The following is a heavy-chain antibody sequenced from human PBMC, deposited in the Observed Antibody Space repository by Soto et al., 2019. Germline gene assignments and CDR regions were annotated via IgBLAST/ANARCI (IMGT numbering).Heavy chain of an antibody. J-gene: IGHJ4*02. D-gene: IGHD4-17*01. CDR2: VYYSGTT. CDR3: ARTTAVPNTLRSRYFFDY. Sequence: WETLSLTCSVSGGSVSNETYYWSWIRHPPGKRLEWIGYVYYSGTTNYNPSLKSRVTISVDLSKNQFSLRLSSVTTADTALYYCARTTAVPNTLRSRYFFDYWGQGTLVTVSS. CDR1: GGSVSNETYY. V-gene: IGHV4-61*01.